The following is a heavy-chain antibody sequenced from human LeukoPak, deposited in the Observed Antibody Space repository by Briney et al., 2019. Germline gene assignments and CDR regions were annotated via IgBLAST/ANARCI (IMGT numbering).Heavy chain of an antibody. J-gene: IGHJ5*02. CDR2: IYTSGST. CDR1: GGSISSYY. V-gene: IGHV4-4*07. CDR3: ARSSWRISALPNWFDP. D-gene: IGHD1-14*01. Sequence: PSETLSLTCTVSGGSISSYYWSWIRQPAGKGLEWIGRIYTSGSTNYNPSLKSRVTMSVDTSKNQFSLKLSSVTAADTAVYYCARSSWRISALPNWFDPWGQGTLVTVSS.